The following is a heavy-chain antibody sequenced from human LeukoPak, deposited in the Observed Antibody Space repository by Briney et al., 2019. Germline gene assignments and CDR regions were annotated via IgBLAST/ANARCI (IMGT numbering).Heavy chain of an antibody. V-gene: IGHV1-69*05. D-gene: IGHD4-17*01. J-gene: IGHJ4*02. CDR3: AREANYGDHTHFDY. CDR2: IIPIFGTA. Sequence: SVKVSCKASGGTFSSYAISWVRQAPGQGLEWMGRIIPIFGTANYAQKFQGRVTITTDESTSTAYMELSRLRSDDTAVYYCAREANYGDHTHFDYWGQGTLVTVSS. CDR1: GGTFSSYA.